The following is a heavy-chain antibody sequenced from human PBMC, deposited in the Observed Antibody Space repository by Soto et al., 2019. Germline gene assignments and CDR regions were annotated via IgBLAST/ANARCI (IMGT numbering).Heavy chain of an antibody. J-gene: IGHJ6*03. CDR1: GYTFTSYG. V-gene: IGHV1-18*01. CDR2: ISAYNGNT. D-gene: IGHD2-2*02. Sequence: ASVKVSCKASGYTFTSYGISWVRQAPGQGLEWMGWISAYNGNTNYAQKLQGRVTMTTDTSTSTAYMELRSLRSDDTAVYYGARQGDCSSTSCYINYYYYMDVWGKGTTVTVSS. CDR3: ARQGDCSSTSCYINYYYYMDV.